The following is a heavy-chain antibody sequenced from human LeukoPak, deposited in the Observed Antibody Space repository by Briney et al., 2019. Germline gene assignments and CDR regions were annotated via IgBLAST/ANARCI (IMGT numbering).Heavy chain of an antibody. CDR1: GGSMNKYY. CDR3: ASEGGGYDFWSGVDYYYYYMDV. V-gene: IGHV4-59*12. CDR2: IYYSGTT. D-gene: IGHD3-3*01. J-gene: IGHJ6*03. Sequence: PSETLSLTCTVSGGSMNKYYWNWIRQPPGKGLEWIGYIYYSGTTNYNPSLNSRVTISVDTSKNQFSLKLSSVTAADTAVYYCASEGGGYDFWSGVDYYYYYMDVWGKGTTVTVSS.